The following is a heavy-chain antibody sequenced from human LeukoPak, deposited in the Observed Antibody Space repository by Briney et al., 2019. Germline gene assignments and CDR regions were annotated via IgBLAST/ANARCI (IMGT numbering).Heavy chain of an antibody. J-gene: IGHJ4*02. Sequence: GGSLRLSCAASGFTVSSNYMTWVRQAPGKGLEWVSIIYSGDSTYYADSVKGRFTISRDNSKNTLYLQMNSLRAEDTAVYYCAKVLVGTTCFEYWGQGTLVTVSS. D-gene: IGHD1-7*01. CDR3: AKVLVGTTCFEY. CDR1: GFTVSSNY. V-gene: IGHV3-66*01. CDR2: IYSGDST.